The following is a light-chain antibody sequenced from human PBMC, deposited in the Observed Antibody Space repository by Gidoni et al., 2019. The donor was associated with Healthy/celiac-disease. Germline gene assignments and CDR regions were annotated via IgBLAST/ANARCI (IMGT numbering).Light chain of an antibody. CDR3: QQYGISPPWT. CDR2: GAS. J-gene: IGKJ1*01. Sequence: EIVLTQSPGTLSLSPGERATLSCSASPSVSSSYLAWYQHKPGQAPRLLIYGASSRATGIPDRFSGSGSGTDFTLTISRLEPEDFAVYYCQQYGISPPWTFGQGTKVEIK. CDR1: PSVSSSY. V-gene: IGKV3-20*01.